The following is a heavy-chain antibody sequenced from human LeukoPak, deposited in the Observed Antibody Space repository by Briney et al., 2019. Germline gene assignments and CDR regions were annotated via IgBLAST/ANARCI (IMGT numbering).Heavy chain of an antibody. V-gene: IGHV3-23*01. J-gene: IGHJ6*03. D-gene: IGHD3-16*01. CDR2: ISGSGGST. CDR1: GFTFSSYA. Sequence: GGSLRLSCAASGFTFSSYAMSWVRQAPGKGLEWVSAISGSGGSTYYADSVKGRFTISRDNSKNTLYLQMNSLKTEDTAVYYCTTDLGYDYMDVWGKGTTVTVSS. CDR3: TTDLGYDYMDV.